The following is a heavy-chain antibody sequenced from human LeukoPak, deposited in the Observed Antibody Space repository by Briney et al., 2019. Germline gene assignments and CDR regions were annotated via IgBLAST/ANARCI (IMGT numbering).Heavy chain of an antibody. V-gene: IGHV4-4*09. Sequence: PSETLSLTCTVSGGSISSYYWSRIRQPPGKGLEWIGHIYTSGSTNYNPSLKSRVIISVDTSKNQFSLKLSSVTAADTAVYYCARRSSSSEFDPWGQGTLVTVSS. J-gene: IGHJ5*02. CDR1: GGSISSYY. CDR3: ARRSSSSEFDP. CDR2: IYTSGST. D-gene: IGHD6-6*01.